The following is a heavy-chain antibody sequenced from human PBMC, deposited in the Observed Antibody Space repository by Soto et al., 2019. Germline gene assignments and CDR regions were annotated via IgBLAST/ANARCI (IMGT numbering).Heavy chain of an antibody. CDR3: ASVTRTCISTSCYRYYYGMDV. D-gene: IGHD2-2*02. V-gene: IGHV4-61*01. J-gene: IGHJ6*02. Sequence: QVQLQESGPGLVKPSETLSLTCTVSGGSVSSGRYYWSWIRQPPGKGLEWIGYIYYSGSTNYNPSLKSRVTISVDTSKNQFSLKLSSVTAADTAVYYCASVTRTCISTSCYRYYYGMDVWGQGTTVTVSS. CDR2: IYYSGST. CDR1: GGSVSSGRYY.